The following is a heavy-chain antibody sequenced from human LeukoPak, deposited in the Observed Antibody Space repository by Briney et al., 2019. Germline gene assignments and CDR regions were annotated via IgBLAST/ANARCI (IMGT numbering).Heavy chain of an antibody. V-gene: IGHV3-23*01. D-gene: IGHD6-13*01. CDR3: AKDQSYSSSWPYYYYYMDV. J-gene: IGHJ6*03. Sequence: GGSLRLSCAASGFTFSSYGMSWVRQAPGKGLEWVSAISGSGGSTYYADSVKGRFTISRDNSKNTLYLQMNSLRAEDTAVYYCAKDQSYSSSWPYYYYYMDVWGKGTTVTVSS. CDR2: ISGSGGST. CDR1: GFTFSSYG.